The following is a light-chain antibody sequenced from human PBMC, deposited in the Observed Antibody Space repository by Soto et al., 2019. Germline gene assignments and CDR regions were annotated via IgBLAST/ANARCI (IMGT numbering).Light chain of an antibody. CDR3: QTWGTGIWV. Sequence: QLVLTQSPSASASLGASGKLTCTLSSGHSSDAIAWHQQQPEKGPRYLMKLNSDGSHSKGDGIPDRFSGSSSGAERYLTISSLQSEDEADYYCQTWGTGIWVFGGGTKLTVL. V-gene: IGLV4-69*01. CDR2: LNSDGSH. CDR1: SGHSSDA. J-gene: IGLJ3*02.